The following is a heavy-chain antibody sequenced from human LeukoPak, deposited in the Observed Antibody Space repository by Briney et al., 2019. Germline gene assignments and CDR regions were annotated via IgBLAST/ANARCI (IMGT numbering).Heavy chain of an antibody. V-gene: IGHV3-23*01. CDR2: ISDAGGST. CDR1: GFTFGNYA. D-gene: IGHD2-15*01. CDR3: AKGSAGIRPYYFDY. J-gene: IGHJ4*02. Sequence: PGRSLRLSCAAAGFTFGNYAMGWVRHAPGEGLEWVKAISDAGGSTYCADSVQGRFTISKDKSRTTLYLQMNSLRAEDAAVYFCAKGSAGIRPYYFDYWGQGALVTVSS.